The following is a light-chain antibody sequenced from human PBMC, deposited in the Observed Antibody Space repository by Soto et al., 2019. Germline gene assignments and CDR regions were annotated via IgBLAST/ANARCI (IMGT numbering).Light chain of an antibody. J-gene: IGKJ4*01. CDR3: QQYHQWPLT. Sequence: EIVMTQSPAPLSLSPGERATLSCRASQGVSRHLAWYQQKPGQAPRLLIYAASTRAAGVPARFSSSGSGTEFTLTISSLQSEDCTVYYCQQYHQWPLTFGGGTKVEI. V-gene: IGKV3D-15*01. CDR1: QGVSRH. CDR2: AAS.